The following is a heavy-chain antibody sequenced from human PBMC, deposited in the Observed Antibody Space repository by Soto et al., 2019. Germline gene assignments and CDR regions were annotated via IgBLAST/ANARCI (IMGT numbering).Heavy chain of an antibody. J-gene: IGHJ3*02. Sequence: ESGGGLVQPGGSLRLSCAASGFTFSSYEMNWVRQAPGKGLEWVSYISSSGSTIYYADSVKGRFTISRDNAKNSLYLQMNSLRAEDTAVYYCAREHYDILTGYPLDAFDIWGQGTMVTVSS. CDR2: ISSSGSTI. D-gene: IGHD3-9*01. V-gene: IGHV3-48*03. CDR1: GFTFSSYE. CDR3: AREHYDILTGYPLDAFDI.